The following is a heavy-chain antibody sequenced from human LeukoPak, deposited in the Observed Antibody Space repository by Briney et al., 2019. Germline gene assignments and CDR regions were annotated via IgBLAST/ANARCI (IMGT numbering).Heavy chain of an antibody. J-gene: IGHJ6*02. D-gene: IGHD3-10*01. CDR1: GFTFSSYA. CDR3: ARDSGPTPMVRGVRLDV. CDR2: ISYDGSNK. Sequence: PGGSLRLSCAASGFTFSSYAMHWVRQAPGKGLEWVAVISYDGSNKYYADSVKGRFTISRDNSKNTLYLQMNSLRAEDTAVYYCARDSGPTPMVRGVRLDVWGQGTTVTVSS. V-gene: IGHV3-30-3*01.